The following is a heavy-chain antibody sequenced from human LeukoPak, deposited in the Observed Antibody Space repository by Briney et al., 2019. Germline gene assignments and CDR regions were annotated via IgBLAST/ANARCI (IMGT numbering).Heavy chain of an antibody. Sequence: PSETPSLTCTVSGDSISNSAYYWVWIRQPPGKGLEWIGTITNTGNTYSNPSLKSRVTISIDTSKTQISLKMTSVTAADTAVFYCARGDSSSWYGVKVPFDYWGQGTLVTVSS. CDR3: ARGDSSSWYGVKVPFDY. J-gene: IGHJ4*02. CDR2: ITNTGNT. D-gene: IGHD6-13*01. V-gene: IGHV4-39*01. CDR1: GDSISNSAYY.